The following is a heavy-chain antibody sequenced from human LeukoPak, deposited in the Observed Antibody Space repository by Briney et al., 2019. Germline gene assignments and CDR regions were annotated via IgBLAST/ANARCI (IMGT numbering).Heavy chain of an antibody. Sequence: SETLSLTCTVSGGSINGYHWSWIRQPPGKGLEWLGYLYYTGSTNYNPSLNSRVTIPLDTSNNQFSLKLTSVTAADTAVYYCARHTSGDYSPFDYWGQGTLVTVSS. CDR3: ARHTSGDYSPFDY. J-gene: IGHJ4*02. CDR2: LYYTGST. CDR1: GGSINGYH. D-gene: IGHD4-17*01. V-gene: IGHV4-59*08.